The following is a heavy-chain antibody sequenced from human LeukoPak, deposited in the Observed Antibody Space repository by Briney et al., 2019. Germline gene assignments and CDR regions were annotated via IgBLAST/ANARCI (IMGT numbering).Heavy chain of an antibody. D-gene: IGHD6-13*01. V-gene: IGHV4-38-2*02. CDR1: GYSISSGYS. CDR3: ARVQQNNWFDP. CDR2: IYHSGNT. J-gene: IGHJ5*02. Sequence: PSETLSLTCSVSGYSISSGYSWGWIQQPPGKKLEWIGSIYHSGNTYYNPSLKSRVTISIHTSKNQFSLKLSSVTAADTAVYYCARVQQNNWFDPWGQGTLVTVSS.